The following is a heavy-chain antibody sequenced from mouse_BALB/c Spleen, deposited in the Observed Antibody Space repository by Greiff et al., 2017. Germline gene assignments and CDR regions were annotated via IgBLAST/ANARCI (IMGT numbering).Heavy chain of an antibody. V-gene: IGHV2-6-7*01. Sequence: QVQLKESGPGLVAPSQSLSITCTVSGFSLTGYGVTWVGQPPGKGLGWRGMIWGDGSTDYNSALKSRLSISKDNSKSQVFLKMNSLQTDDTARYYCARAPYYYGSSTGYFDVWGAGTTVTVSS. J-gene: IGHJ1*01. CDR3: ARAPYYYGSSTGYFDV. CDR2: IWGDGST. D-gene: IGHD1-1*01. CDR1: GFSLTGYG.